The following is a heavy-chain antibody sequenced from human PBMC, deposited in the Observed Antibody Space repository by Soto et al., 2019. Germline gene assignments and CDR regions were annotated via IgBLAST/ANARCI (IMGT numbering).Heavy chain of an antibody. Sequence: QVQLVQSGAEVKKPGSSVKVSCKASGGTFSSYAISWVRQAPGQGLEWMGGIIPIFGTANYAQKFQGRVTMTADESTSTAYMELSSLRSEDTAVYYCARLAYYYGAGSNNWFDPWGQGTLVTVSS. CDR2: IIPIFGTA. D-gene: IGHD3-10*01. CDR1: GGTFSSYA. J-gene: IGHJ5*02. V-gene: IGHV1-69*01. CDR3: ARLAYYYGAGSNNWFDP.